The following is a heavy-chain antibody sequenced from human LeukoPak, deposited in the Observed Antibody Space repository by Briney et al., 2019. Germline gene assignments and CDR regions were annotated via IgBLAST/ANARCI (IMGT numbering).Heavy chain of an antibody. D-gene: IGHD3-10*01. CDR2: IDPDGSEK. CDR3: ARIYYFGDNNWRYFDN. J-gene: IGHJ4*02. V-gene: IGHV3-7*01. Sequence: GGSLRLSCAASGFTFNSYWMSWVRQAPGKGLEWVANIDPDGSEKQYGDSVKGRFTTSRDNAKNSLYLQMNSLRAENTAIYYCARIYYFGDNNWRYFDNWGQGTLVTVSS. CDR1: GFTFNSYW.